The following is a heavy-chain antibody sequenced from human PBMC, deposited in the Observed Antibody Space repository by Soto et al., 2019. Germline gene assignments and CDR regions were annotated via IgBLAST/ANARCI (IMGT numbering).Heavy chain of an antibody. J-gene: IGHJ5*02. D-gene: IGHD3-22*01. CDR3: ARVTMIATSNWFDP. CDR2: INHSGST. V-gene: IGHV4-34*01. CDR1: GGSFSGYY. Sequence: SETLSLTCAVYGGSFSGYYWSWIRQPPGKGLEWIGEINHSGSTNYNPSLKSRVTISVDTSKNQFSLKLSSVTAADTAVYYWARVTMIATSNWFDPWGQGTLVTVSS.